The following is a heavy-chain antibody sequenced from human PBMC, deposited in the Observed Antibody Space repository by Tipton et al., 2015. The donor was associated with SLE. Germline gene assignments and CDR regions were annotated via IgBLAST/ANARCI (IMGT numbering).Heavy chain of an antibody. CDR3: ARERAEYSSGGPTTLNV. CDR2: INHSGST. CDR1: GGSFSGYY. J-gene: IGHJ6*04. D-gene: IGHD6-19*01. Sequence: TLSLTCAVYGGSFSGYYWSWIRQPPGKGLEWIGEINHSGSTNYNPSLKSRVTISVDMSKNQFSLKLSSVTAADTAVYYRARERAEYSSGGPTTLNVWGKGTTVTVSS. V-gene: IGHV4-34*01.